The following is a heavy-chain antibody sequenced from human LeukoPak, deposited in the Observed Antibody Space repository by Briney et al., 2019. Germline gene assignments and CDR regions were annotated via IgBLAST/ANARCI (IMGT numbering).Heavy chain of an antibody. Sequence: DSIQGRFTISRDNAENSLYLQMNSLRAEDTAVYFCAKSWGRKTGYDSSAIALDYWGQGTLVTVSS. CDR3: AKSWGRKTGYDSSAIALDY. D-gene: IGHD3-22*01. V-gene: IGHV3-21*06. J-gene: IGHJ4*02.